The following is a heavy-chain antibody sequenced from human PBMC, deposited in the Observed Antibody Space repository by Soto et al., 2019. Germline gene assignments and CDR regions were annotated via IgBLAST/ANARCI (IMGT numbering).Heavy chain of an antibody. D-gene: IGHD3-22*01. J-gene: IGHJ3*02. V-gene: IGHV2-5*02. Sequence: QITLKETGPTLGNPTQTLPVTCTLSVFSLSTSGVGVGWIRQPPGKALEWVALIYWADDKRCSPSLKSRLTITKDTSKKQVFLTMTNMDPEDTATYYCAHRFYDRSGYRLPPKAFDILGQGTTVPVSS. CDR3: AHRFYDRSGYRLPPKAFDI. CDR2: IYWADDK. CDR1: VFSLSTSGVG.